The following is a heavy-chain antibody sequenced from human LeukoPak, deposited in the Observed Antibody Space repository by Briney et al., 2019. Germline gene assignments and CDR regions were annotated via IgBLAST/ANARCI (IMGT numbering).Heavy chain of an antibody. CDR3: ARYDNGKDYFDY. Sequence: GGSLRLSCAASGFTFSSYAMSWVRQAPGKGLEWVSAISGSGDSTYYGDSVKGRFTISRDTSKNTLYLQMSSLRAEDTALYYCARYDNGKDYFDYWGQGTLVTVSS. CDR2: ISGSGDST. CDR1: GFTFSSYA. D-gene: IGHD1-1*01. V-gene: IGHV3-23*01. J-gene: IGHJ4*02.